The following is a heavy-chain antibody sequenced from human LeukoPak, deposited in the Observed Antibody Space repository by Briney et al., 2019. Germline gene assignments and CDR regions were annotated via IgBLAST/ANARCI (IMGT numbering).Heavy chain of an antibody. J-gene: IGHJ5*02. Sequence: QAGGSLRLSCAASGFIFNSYDMHWVRQAPGKGLEWVAVISYDGKKSYYADSVKGRFTISRDNSKSTLYLQMNSLRVEDTAVYYCAKAAGKENGYDFWFEHWGQGTLVTVSS. CDR1: GFIFNSYD. V-gene: IGHV3-30*04. CDR3: AKAAGKENGYDFWFEH. CDR2: ISYDGKKS. D-gene: IGHD3-3*01.